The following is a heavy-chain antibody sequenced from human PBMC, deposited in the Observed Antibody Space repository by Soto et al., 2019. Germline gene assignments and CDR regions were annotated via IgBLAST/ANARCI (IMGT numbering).Heavy chain of an antibody. CDR3: ARDYDSSGDY. J-gene: IGHJ4*02. CDR1: GGSISTSSYY. D-gene: IGHD3-22*01. Sequence: QLQLQESGPGLVKPSETLSLTCTVSGGSISTSSYYWGWIRQPPGKGLEWIGSIYYSGSTYYNPSRKRRVTISVDTSKTQFSLKLSSVTAADTAVYYCARDYDSSGDYWGQGTLVTVSS. CDR2: IYYSGST. V-gene: IGHV4-39*01.